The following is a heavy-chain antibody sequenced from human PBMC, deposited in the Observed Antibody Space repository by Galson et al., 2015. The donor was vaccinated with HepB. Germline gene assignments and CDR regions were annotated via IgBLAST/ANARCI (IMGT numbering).Heavy chain of an antibody. CDR3: ARWRTYTYATLFDY. J-gene: IGHJ4*02. CDR2: ISYNGNT. V-gene: IGHV4-59*08. Sequence: LSLTCTVSGGSISGDHWSWIRQSPLKGLEWIGHISYNGNTNYNPSLQSRGTLSVDTSKSQFFLELSSVTAADTAIYYCARWRTYTYATLFDYWGQGIPVTVSS. CDR1: GGSISGDH. D-gene: IGHD2-2*01.